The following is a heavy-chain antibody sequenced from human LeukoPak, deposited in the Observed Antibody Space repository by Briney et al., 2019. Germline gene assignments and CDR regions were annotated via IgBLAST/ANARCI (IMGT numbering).Heavy chain of an antibody. CDR1: GGTFSSYA. Sequence: ASVKVSCKXSGGTFSSYAISWVRQAPGQGLEWMGGIIPIFGTANYAQKFQGRVTITTDESTSTAYMELSSLRSEDTAVYYCARGSYDYVWGSYRCPDYWGQGTLVTVSS. CDR2: IIPIFGTA. D-gene: IGHD3-16*02. V-gene: IGHV1-69*05. CDR3: ARGSYDYVWGSYRCPDY. J-gene: IGHJ4*02.